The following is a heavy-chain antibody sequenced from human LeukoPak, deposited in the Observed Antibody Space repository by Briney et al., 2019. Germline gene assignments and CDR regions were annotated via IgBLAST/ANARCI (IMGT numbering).Heavy chain of an antibody. CDR1: GGSISSGSYY. CDR3: ARSDAGAADY. J-gene: IGHJ4*02. Sequence: PSETLSLTCTVSGGSISSGSYYWSWIRQPAGKGLEWIGRIYTSGSTNYNPSLKSRVTISVDTSKNQFSLKLSSVTAADTAVYYCARSDAGAADYWGQGTLVTVSS. V-gene: IGHV4-61*02. D-gene: IGHD4-17*01. CDR2: IYTSGST.